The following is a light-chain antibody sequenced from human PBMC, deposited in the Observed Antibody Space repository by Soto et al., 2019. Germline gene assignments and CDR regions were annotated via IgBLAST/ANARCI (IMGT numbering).Light chain of an antibody. CDR1: SSDVGRYNF. V-gene: IGLV2-8*01. J-gene: IGLJ1*01. CDR2: EVS. Sequence: QSALTQPPSASGSPGQSVTITCTGTSSDVGRYNFVSWHQQHPGQAPKLILYEVSKRPSGVPDRFSGSKSGNTASLTVLGLQAEDEADYYCVSYAGSSSVFGTGTKLTVL. CDR3: VSYAGSSSV.